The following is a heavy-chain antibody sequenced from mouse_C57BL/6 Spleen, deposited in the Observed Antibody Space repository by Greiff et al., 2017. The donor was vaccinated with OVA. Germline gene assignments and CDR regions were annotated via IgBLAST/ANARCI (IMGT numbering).Heavy chain of an antibody. V-gene: IGHV5-9-1*02. D-gene: IGHD1-1*01. J-gene: IGHJ2*01. CDR3: TRDQDYGSSYPLFDY. Sequence: EVKLVESGEGLVKPGGSLKLSCAASGFTFSSYAMSWVRQTPEKRLEWVAYISSGGDYIYYADTVKGRFTLSRDNARNTLYLQMSSLKSEDTAMYYCTRDQDYGSSYPLFDYWGQGTTLTVSS. CDR2: ISSGGDYI. CDR1: GFTFSSYA.